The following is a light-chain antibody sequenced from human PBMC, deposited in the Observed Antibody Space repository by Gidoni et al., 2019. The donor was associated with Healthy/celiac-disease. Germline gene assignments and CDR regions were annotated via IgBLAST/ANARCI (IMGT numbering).Light chain of an antibody. Sequence: QSVLTQPPSVCGAPGQRVTISCTGSSSNIGAGYDLHWYQPLPGTAPKLLIYGNSNRPSGVPDRFSGSKSGTSASLAITGLQAEDEADYYCQSYDSSLSGSVFGGGTKLTVL. V-gene: IGLV1-40*01. J-gene: IGLJ3*02. CDR1: SSNIGAGYD. CDR3: QSYDSSLSGSV. CDR2: GNS.